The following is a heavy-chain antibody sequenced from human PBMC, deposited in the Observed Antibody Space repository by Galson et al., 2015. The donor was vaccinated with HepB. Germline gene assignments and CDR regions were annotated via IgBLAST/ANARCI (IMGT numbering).Heavy chain of an antibody. CDR1: GYTFTSYA. CDR3: ARDGKTCSGGSCYPNWFDP. V-gene: IGHV1-3*01. Sequence: SVKVSCKASGYTFTSYAMHWVRQAPGQRLEWMGWINAGNGNTKYSQKFQGRVTITRDTSASTAYMELSSLRSEDTAVYYCARDGKTCSGGSCYPNWFDPWGQGTLVTVSS. J-gene: IGHJ5*02. CDR2: INAGNGNT. D-gene: IGHD2-15*01.